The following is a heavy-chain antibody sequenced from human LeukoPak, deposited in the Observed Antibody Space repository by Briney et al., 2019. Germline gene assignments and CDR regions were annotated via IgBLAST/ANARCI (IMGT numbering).Heavy chain of an antibody. CDR1: GFTFSSYA. CDR2: ISGSGGST. V-gene: IGHV3-23*01. Sequence: GGSLRLSCAASGFTFSSYAMSWVRQAPGKGLEWVSAISGSGGSTYYADSVKGRFTISRDNSKNTLYLQMNSPRAEDTAVYYCAGGDYDYYYGMDVWGQGTTVTVSS. J-gene: IGHJ6*02. CDR3: AGGDYDYYYGMDV. D-gene: IGHD4-17*01.